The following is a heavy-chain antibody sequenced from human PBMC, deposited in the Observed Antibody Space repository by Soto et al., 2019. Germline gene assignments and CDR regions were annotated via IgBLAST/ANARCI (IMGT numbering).Heavy chain of an antibody. J-gene: IGHJ4*02. D-gene: IGHD2-2*01. CDR3: ARHVGHCSSTSCYEYFDY. CDR2: IYYSGST. V-gene: IGHV4-39*01. Sequence: SETLSLTFTVSGGSISSSSYYWGWIRQPPGKGLEWIGSIYYSGSTYYNPTLKSRFPISEDTSKNLFSLKLSSVTAADTAVYYCARHVGHCSSTSCYEYFDYWGQGTLVTVSS. CDR1: GGSISSSSYY.